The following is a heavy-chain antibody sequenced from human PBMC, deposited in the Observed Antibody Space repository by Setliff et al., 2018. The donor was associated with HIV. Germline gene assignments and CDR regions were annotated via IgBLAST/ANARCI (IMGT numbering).Heavy chain of an antibody. J-gene: IGHJ4*02. Sequence: SVKVSCKTAGDTFTKYPFSWVRQDPGQGLEWMGGSIPLFGTVKYAQKFQDRVKITTDELMTTAYMELSSLRSEDTAVYYCASGSGYCRNGVCYIGVHKNPEKYYSDYWGQGTLVTVSS. CDR2: SIPLFGTV. CDR3: ASGSGYCRNGVCYIGVHKNPEKYYSDY. D-gene: IGHD2-8*01. CDR1: GDTFTKYP. V-gene: IGHV1-69*05.